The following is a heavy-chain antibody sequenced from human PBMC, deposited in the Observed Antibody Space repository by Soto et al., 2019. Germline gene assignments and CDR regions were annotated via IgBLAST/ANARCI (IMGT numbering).Heavy chain of an antibody. CDR2: IYNSGST. CDR3: ARHVITYNSRHDYDAIHV. D-gene: IGHD5-12*01. J-gene: IGHJ3*01. CDR1: GGSVSTHY. V-gene: IGHV4-59*08. Sequence: SETLSLTCTVSGGSVSTHYWGWIRQPPGKGLEWIGYIYNSGSTTYNPSLKSRVSVSVDTSKNQFFLRLSSVTARDTAVYYCARHVITYNSRHDYDAIHVPGQATMVTVSS.